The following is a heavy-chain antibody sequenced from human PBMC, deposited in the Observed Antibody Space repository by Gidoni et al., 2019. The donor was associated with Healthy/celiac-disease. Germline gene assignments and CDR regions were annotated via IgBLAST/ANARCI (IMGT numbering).Heavy chain of an antibody. Sequence: QVQLVQSGAEVKKPGASVKVSCKASGYTFTSYYMHLVRQAPGQGLEWMGIINPSGGSTSYAQKFQGRVTMTRDTSTSTVYMELSSLRSEDTAVYYCARGGPYYYDSSGYQTLYGMDVWGQGTTVTVSS. V-gene: IGHV1-46*01. CDR3: ARGGPYYYDSSGYQTLYGMDV. J-gene: IGHJ6*02. D-gene: IGHD3-22*01. CDR1: GYTFTSYY. CDR2: INPSGGST.